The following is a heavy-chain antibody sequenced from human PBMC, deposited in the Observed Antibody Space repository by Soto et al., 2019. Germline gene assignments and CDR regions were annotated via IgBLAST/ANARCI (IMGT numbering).Heavy chain of an antibody. CDR3: ARRTTAAFDI. V-gene: IGHV1-69*12. CDR2: IIPIFSTA. CDR1: GGTFSSYA. J-gene: IGHJ3*02. D-gene: IGHD1-26*01. Sequence: QVQLVQSGAEVKQPGSSVKVSCKASGGTFSSYAISWVRQAPGQGLEWMGGIIPIFSTANYAQKFKGRAKITADESTRTAYMALSSLTSEDTAVSYCARRTTAAFDIWGQGTMVTVSS.